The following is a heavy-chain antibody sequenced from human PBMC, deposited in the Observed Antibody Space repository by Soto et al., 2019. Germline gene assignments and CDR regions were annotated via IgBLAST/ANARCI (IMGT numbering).Heavy chain of an antibody. J-gene: IGHJ5*01. Sequence: ASVKVSCKESGYTFTSYCLSWARQSPGQGLEWIGWISAYNGNTNYAQKLQGRVTMTIDTSTSTAYMELRSLRSDDTAVYYCARDFHGYSTGWVFNGYDSW. CDR1: GYTFTSYC. CDR2: ISAYNGNT. CDR3: ARDFHGYSTGWVFNGYDS. V-gene: IGHV1-18*04. D-gene: IGHD6-19*01.